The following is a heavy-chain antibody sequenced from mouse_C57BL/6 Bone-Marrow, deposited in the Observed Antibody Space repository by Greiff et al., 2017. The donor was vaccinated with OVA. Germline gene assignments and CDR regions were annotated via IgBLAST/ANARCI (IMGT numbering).Heavy chain of an antibody. J-gene: IGHJ2*01. Sequence: QVQLQQSGAELVRPGASVKMSCKASGYTFTSYNMHWVKQTPRQGLEWIGAIYPGNGDTSYNQKFKGKATLTVDKSSSTAYMQLSSLTSEDSAVYFCAKGGLYYYGSSYGRFDYWGQGTTLTVSS. CDR2: IYPGNGDT. CDR1: GYTFTSYN. D-gene: IGHD1-1*01. CDR3: AKGGLYYYGSSYGRFDY. V-gene: IGHV1-12*01.